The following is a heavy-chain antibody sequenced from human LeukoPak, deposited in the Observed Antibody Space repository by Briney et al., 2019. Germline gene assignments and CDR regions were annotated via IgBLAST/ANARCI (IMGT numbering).Heavy chain of an antibody. J-gene: IGHJ4*02. CDR2: IYSDGST. CDR1: GFTFSSYS. CDR3: AAQDYGDYYFDY. V-gene: IGHV3-53*01. D-gene: IGHD4-17*01. Sequence: GGSLRLSCAASGFTFSSYSMNWVRQAPGKGLEWVSVIYSDGSTYYADSVKGRFTISRDNSKNTLYLQMNSLRAEDSAVYYCAAQDYGDYYFDYWGQGNLVTVSS.